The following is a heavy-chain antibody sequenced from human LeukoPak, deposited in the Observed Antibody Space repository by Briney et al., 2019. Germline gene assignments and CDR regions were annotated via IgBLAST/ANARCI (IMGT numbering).Heavy chain of an antibody. CDR1: GFTVSSHY. CDR3: ARDRGFSSSWRLFVY. V-gene: IGHV3-66*02. J-gene: IGHJ4*02. CDR2: IYSGAGT. D-gene: IGHD6-13*01. Sequence: GGSLRLSCAASGFTVSSHYMSWVRQAPGKGLEWVSVIYSGAGTSYADSVQGRFTISRDNSKNTRYLQMNSLRVEDTAVYYCARDRGFSSSWRLFVYWGQGTLVTVSS.